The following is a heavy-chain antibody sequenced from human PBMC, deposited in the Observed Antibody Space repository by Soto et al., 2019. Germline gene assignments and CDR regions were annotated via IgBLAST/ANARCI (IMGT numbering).Heavy chain of an antibody. CDR1: GYTFTTYG. CDR2: ISAYNGNT. CDR3: ARARALELGAY. D-gene: IGHD1-26*01. V-gene: IGHV1-18*01. J-gene: IGHJ4*02. Sequence: QVQLVQSGAEVKKPGASVKVSCKASGYTFTTYGISWVRQAPGQGLEWMGWISAYNGNTNYAQKLQGRVTMTTDTSTGTADMELRSLRSDDTAGYYCARARALELGAYWGQGTLATVSS.